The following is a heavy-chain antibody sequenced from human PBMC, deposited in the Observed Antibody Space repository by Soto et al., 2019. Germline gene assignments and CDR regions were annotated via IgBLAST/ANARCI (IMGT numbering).Heavy chain of an antibody. CDR2: IIHIFGTA. J-gene: IGHJ5*02. Sequence: QVQLVQSGAEVKKPGSSVKVSCKASGGTFSSYAISWVRQAPGQGLEWMGGIIHIFGTANYAQKFQGRVTIPEDKDTSTDNMKVSSLISEDTAVYYFVGWGIAARQHWFDHWGQGTLVTVSS. D-gene: IGHD6-6*01. CDR1: GGTFSSYA. V-gene: IGHV1-69*06. CDR3: VGWGIAARQHWFDH.